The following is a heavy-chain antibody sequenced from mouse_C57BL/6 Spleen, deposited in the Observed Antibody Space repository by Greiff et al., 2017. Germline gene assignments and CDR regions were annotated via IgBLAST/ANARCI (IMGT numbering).Heavy chain of an antibody. CDR3: ARDYGSSAGY. J-gene: IGHJ2*01. D-gene: IGHD1-1*01. CDR1: GYTFTSYW. V-gene: IGHV1-59*01. CDR2: IDPSDSYT. Sequence: QVQLQQPGAELVRPGTSVKLSCKASGYTFTSYWMHWVKQRPGQGLEWIGVIDPSDSYTNYTQKFKGKATLTVDTSSSTAYMQLSSLTSEDSAVYYCARDYGSSAGYWGQGTTLTVSS.